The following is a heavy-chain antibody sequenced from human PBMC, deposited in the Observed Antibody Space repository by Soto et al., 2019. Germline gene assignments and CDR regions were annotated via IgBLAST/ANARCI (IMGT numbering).Heavy chain of an antibody. CDR2: VSSDGRNK. J-gene: IGHJ4*02. D-gene: IGHD4-17*01. Sequence: QVQLVESGGGVVQPGTSLRLSCAASGFTFSSYGMHWVRQAPGKGLEWVAVVSSDGRNKYYADAVRGRFTISRDNSESTLELQMTSLRAEDTAVYYCAKQGDYDGLFEYWGRGTLVTVSS. CDR3: AKQGDYDGLFEY. CDR1: GFTFSSYG. V-gene: IGHV3-30*18.